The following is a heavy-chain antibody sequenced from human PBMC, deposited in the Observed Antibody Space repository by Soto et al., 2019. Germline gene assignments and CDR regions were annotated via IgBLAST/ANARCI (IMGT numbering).Heavy chain of an antibody. Sequence: EEQLLESGGDLVQPGGSLKLSCAASGFTFSSYAMNWVRQAPGKGLEWVSSINGNGRKTSYADSVRGRFTISRDNSKKTLFLHVKSLRAEDMAVYYCVKDLNFDFWTGYRYYAMEIWGQGTTVTVS. V-gene: IGHV3-23*01. CDR3: VKDLNFDFWTGYRYYAMEI. D-gene: IGHD3-3*01. J-gene: IGHJ6*02. CDR2: INGNGRKT. CDR1: GFTFSSYA.